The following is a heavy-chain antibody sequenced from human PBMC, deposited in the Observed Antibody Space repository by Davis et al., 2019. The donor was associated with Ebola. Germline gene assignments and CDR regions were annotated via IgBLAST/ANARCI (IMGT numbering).Heavy chain of an antibody. CDR2: ISSSGSTI. J-gene: IGHJ6*02. V-gene: IGHV3-11*04. CDR1: GFTFSDYY. CDR3: ARDPPSYGMDV. Sequence: GESLKISCAASGFTFSDYYMSWIRQAPGKGLEWVSYISSSGSTIYYADSVKGRFTISRDNAKNSLYLQMNSLRAEDTAVYYCARDPPSYGMDVWGQGTTVTVSS.